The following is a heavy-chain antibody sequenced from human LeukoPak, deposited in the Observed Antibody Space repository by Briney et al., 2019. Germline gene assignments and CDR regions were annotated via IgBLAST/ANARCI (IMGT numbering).Heavy chain of an antibody. CDR3: ARPFYDTHPSDY. V-gene: IGHV5-10-1*01. D-gene: IGHD2/OR15-2a*01. Sequence: PGESLKISCKGSGYGFTTFWISWVRQMPGKGLEWMGMIDPSDSNTNYSPSFQGHVTISADRSISTAFLQWSSLKASDSAMYYCARPFYDTHPSDYWGQGTLVTVAS. CDR2: IDPSDSNT. CDR1: GYGFTTFW. J-gene: IGHJ4*02.